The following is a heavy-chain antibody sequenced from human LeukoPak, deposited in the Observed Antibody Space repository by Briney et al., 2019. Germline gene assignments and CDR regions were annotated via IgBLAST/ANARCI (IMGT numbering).Heavy chain of an antibody. CDR3: ARDLGGPTTTGSLDC. J-gene: IGHJ4*02. D-gene: IGHD2-8*01. CDR2: ISYDGSNK. CDR1: GFTFSSYA. V-gene: IGHV3-30-3*01. Sequence: GGSLRLSCAASGFTFSSYAMHWVRQAPGKGLEWVAVISYDGSNKYYADSVKGRFTISRDNSKNTLYLQMNSLRAEDTAVYYCARDLGGPTTTGSLDCWGQGTLVTVSS.